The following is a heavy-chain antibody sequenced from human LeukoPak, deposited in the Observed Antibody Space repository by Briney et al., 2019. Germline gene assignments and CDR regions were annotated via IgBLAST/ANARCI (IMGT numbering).Heavy chain of an antibody. Sequence: SETLSLTCAVSGYSISSGYYWGWIRQPPGKGLEWIGSIYHSGSTYYNPSLKSRVTISVDTSKNQFSLKLSSVTAADTAVYYCARPIAARPHWFDLCGQGTLVIVSS. CDR2: IYHSGST. V-gene: IGHV4-38-2*01. CDR3: ARPIAARPHWFDL. D-gene: IGHD6-6*01. J-gene: IGHJ5*02. CDR1: GYSISSGYY.